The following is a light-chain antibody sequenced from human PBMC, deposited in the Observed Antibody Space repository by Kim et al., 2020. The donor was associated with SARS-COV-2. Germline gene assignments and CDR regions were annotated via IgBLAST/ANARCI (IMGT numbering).Light chain of an antibody. CDR2: DVS. Sequence: GQSSTISCTGTSSDVGGYNYVSWYQQHPGKAPKLMIYDVSNRPSGVSNRFSGSKSGNTASLTISGLQAEDEADYYCSSYTSSSTVVFGGGTQLTVL. CDR3: SSYTSSSTVV. V-gene: IGLV2-14*03. J-gene: IGLJ2*01. CDR1: SSDVGGYNY.